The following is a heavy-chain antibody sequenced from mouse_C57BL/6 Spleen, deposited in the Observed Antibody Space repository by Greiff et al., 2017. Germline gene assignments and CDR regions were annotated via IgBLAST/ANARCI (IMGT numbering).Heavy chain of an antibody. J-gene: IGHJ1*03. CDR2: IYPGDGDT. Sequence: VQLQQSGAELVKPGASVKISCKASGYAFSSYWMNWVKQRPGTGLEWIGQIYPGDGDTNYNGKFKGKATLTADKSYSTAYMQLSSLTSEYSSVYFCANSIADYDGYFDVWGTGTTVTVSS. D-gene: IGHD2-4*01. CDR1: GYAFSSYW. CDR3: ANSIADYDGYFDV. V-gene: IGHV1-80*01.